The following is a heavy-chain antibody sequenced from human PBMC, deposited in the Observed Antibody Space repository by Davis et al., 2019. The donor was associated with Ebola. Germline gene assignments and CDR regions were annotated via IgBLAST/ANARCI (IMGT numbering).Heavy chain of an antibody. J-gene: IGHJ4*02. V-gene: IGHV1-46*01. CDR2: INPSGGST. CDR1: GYTFTSYY. CDR3: ASRPPRYCSSTSCPEED. Sequence: ASVKVSCKASGYTFTSYYMHWVRQAPGQGLEWMGIINPSGGSTSYAQKFQGRVTMTRDTSTSTVYMELSSLRSEDTAVYYCASRPPRYCSSTSCPEEDWGQGTLVTVSS. D-gene: IGHD2-2*01.